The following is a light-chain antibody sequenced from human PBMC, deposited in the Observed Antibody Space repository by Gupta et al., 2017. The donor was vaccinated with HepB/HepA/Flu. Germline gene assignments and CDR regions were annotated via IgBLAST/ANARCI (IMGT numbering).Light chain of an antibody. Sequence: QSVVTQPPSTSGTPGQRVTISCSGSTSNIESNNVNWYQQLPGTAPKLLIYTNNQRPSGVPDRFSGSRSGTSASLAISGLQAEDEGDYYCAAWDDSRNGVVFGGGTKLTVL. J-gene: IGLJ2*01. CDR1: TSNIESNN. V-gene: IGLV1-44*01. CDR3: AAWDDSRNGVV. CDR2: TNN.